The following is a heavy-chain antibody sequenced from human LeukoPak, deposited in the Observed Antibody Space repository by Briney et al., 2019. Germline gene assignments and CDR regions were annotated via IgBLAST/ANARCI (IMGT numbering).Heavy chain of an antibody. CDR3: ARDTTFGGVIVTAFDI. Sequence: SETLSLTCTVSGGSISSSSYYWGWIRQPPGKGLEWIGSIYYSGSTYYNPSLKSRVTISVDTSKNQFSLKLSSVTAADTAVYYCARDTTFGGVIVTAFDIWGQGTMVTVSS. CDR2: IYYSGST. CDR1: GGSISSSSYY. V-gene: IGHV4-39*07. J-gene: IGHJ3*02. D-gene: IGHD3-16*02.